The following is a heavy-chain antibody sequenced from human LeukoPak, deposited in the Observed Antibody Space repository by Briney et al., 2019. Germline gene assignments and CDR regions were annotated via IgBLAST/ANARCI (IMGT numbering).Heavy chain of an antibody. Sequence: PGRSLRLSCAASGFTFSSYAMHWVRQAPGKGLEWVAVISYDGSNKYYADSVKGRFTISRDNSKNTLYLQMNSLRAEDTAVYYCAKDTFPWGMDVWGQGTTVTVSS. J-gene: IGHJ6*02. CDR2: ISYDGSNK. CDR1: GFTFSSYA. CDR3: AKDTFPWGMDV. V-gene: IGHV3-30-3*01. D-gene: IGHD2-21*01.